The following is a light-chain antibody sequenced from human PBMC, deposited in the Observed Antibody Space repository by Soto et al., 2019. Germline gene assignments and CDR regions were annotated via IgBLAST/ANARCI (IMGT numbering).Light chain of an antibody. CDR3: SSYRSGGYYF. CDR2: DVS. Sequence: SALTQPASVSGSPGQSITISCTGTSSDVAAYNYVSWYQQHPGKAPKLMVYDVSNRPSGVSNRFSGSKSGNTASLTISGLQAEDEVYYYWSSYRSGGYYFFGTGSKVPV. CDR1: SSDVAAYNY. V-gene: IGLV2-14*03. J-gene: IGLJ1*01.